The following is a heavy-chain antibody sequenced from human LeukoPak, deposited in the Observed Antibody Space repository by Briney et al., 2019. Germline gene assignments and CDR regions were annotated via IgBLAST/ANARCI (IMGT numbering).Heavy chain of an antibody. CDR2: IYHSGSA. Sequence: PSETLSLTCTVSGYSITSGYNWAWIRQPPGKVLEWIGSIYHSGSAYYNPSLKSRVTISVDTSKNQFSLKLSSVTAADTAVYYCVRYCSSTTCYTRAVDYWGEGTLVTVSS. CDR1: GYSITSGYN. V-gene: IGHV4-38-2*02. CDR3: VRYCSSTTCYTRAVDY. J-gene: IGHJ4*02. D-gene: IGHD2-2*02.